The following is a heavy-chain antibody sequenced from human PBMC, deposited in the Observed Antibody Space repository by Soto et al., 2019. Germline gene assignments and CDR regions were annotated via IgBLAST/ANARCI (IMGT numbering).Heavy chain of an antibody. Sequence: GGSLRLSWAASGFTFSEYLMHWGREGPGKGLGWVSRVNSDESTTSYADTVNGRFTISRDNAKNTLYLQMSSLRVEDTALYYCVCFECGRTAVVTAMEANGYWGQGTLVTVSS. J-gene: IGHJ4*02. CDR3: VCFECGRTAVVTAMEANGY. CDR1: GFTFSEYL. CDR2: VNSDESTT. D-gene: IGHD2-21*02. V-gene: IGHV3-74*01.